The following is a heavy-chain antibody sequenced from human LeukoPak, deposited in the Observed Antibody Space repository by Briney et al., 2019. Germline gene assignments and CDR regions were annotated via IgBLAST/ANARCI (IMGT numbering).Heavy chain of an antibody. CDR3: ARDPLRIATPGRGTLS. J-gene: IGHJ5*02. CDR2: IKQEGGEK. CDR1: GFTFSNEW. D-gene: IGHD6-13*01. V-gene: IGHV3-7*01. Sequence: PGGSLRLSCAGSGFTFSNEWMSWVRQAPGKGLEWVASIKQEGGEKYYVDSVKGRFTISRDSAKNALYLQMNSLRAEDTAVYYCARDPLRIATPGRGTLSWGQGTLVTVSS.